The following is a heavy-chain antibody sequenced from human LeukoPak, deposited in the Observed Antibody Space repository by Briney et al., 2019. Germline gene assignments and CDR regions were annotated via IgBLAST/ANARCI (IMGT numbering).Heavy chain of an antibody. CDR2: ISWNSGSI. D-gene: IGHD2-21*02. CDR1: GFTFDDYA. CDR3: AKTGDVDY. V-gene: IGHV3-9*01. Sequence: GGSLRLSCAASGFTFDDYAMHWVRQAPGKGLEWVSGISWNSGSIGYADSVKGRFTISRDNAKNSLYLQMNSLRAEDTALYYCAKTGDVDYWGQGTLVTVSS. J-gene: IGHJ4*02.